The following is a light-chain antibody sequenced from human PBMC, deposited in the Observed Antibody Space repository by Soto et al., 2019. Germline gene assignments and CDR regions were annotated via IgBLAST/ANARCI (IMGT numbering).Light chain of an antibody. J-gene: IGKJ5*01. CDR3: HHYNNWPPIT. Sequence: IQMTHSPSTLSGSVGDRVTITCRVSQTSSSWLAWYQQKPGKAPKLLIYKASTLKSGVPSRFSGSGSGTEFTLTISSLQPDDFATYYCHHYNNWPPITFGQGTRLDIK. V-gene: IGKV1-5*03. CDR1: QTSSSW. CDR2: KAS.